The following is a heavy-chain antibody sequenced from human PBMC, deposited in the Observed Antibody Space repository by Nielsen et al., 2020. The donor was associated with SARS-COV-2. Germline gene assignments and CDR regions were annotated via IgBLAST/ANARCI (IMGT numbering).Heavy chain of an antibody. Sequence: GSLRLSCTVSGGSISSGDYYWSWIRQPPGKGLEWIGYIPYIGSTFYSASLKNRVTISLDTSKNQLSLNLNSMTSADTAVYYCVRHEGGTTMDVWGPGTMVTVSS. D-gene: IGHD1-14*01. CDR2: IPYIGST. CDR3: VRHEGGTTMDV. CDR1: GGSISSGDYY. J-gene: IGHJ6*01. V-gene: IGHV4-61*08.